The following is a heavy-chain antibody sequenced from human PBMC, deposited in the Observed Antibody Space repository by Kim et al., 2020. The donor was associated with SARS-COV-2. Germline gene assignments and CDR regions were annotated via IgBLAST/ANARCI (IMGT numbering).Heavy chain of an antibody. V-gene: IGHV5-51*01. CDR2: IYPGDSDT. CDR1: GYSFTSYW. J-gene: IGHJ5*02. CDR3: AKLHDYGDYGRYNWFDP. Sequence: GESLKISCKGSGYSFTSYWIGWVRQMPGKGLEWMGIIYPGDSDTRYSPSFQGQVTISADKSISTAYLQWSSLKASDTAMYYCAKLHDYGDYGRYNWFDPWGQGTLVTVSS. D-gene: IGHD4-17*01.